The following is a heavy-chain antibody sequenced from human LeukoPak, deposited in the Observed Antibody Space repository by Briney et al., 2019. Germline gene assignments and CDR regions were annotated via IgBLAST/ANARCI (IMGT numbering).Heavy chain of an antibody. V-gene: IGHV3-23*03. CDR2: INSGNSYQ. D-gene: IGHD3-22*01. CDR3: AKEGTYYYDSSGYYFDY. J-gene: IGHJ4*02. Sequence: GGSLRLSCAASGFSFTTYWMGWVRQAPGKGLEWVSLINSGNSYQHYADSVKGRFTISRDNSKNTLYLQMNSLRAEDTAVYYCAKEGTYYYDSSGYYFDYWGQGTLVTVSS. CDR1: GFSFTTYW.